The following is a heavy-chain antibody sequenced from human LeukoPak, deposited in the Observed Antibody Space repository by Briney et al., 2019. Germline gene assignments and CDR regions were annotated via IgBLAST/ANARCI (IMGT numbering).Heavy chain of an antibody. Sequence: GGSLRLSCAASGFPFSSYAMSWVRQAPGKGLEWVSAISGSGGSTYYADSVKGRFTISRDNSKNTLYLQMNSLRAEDTAVYYCAKDGTGSWGMDVWGQGTTVTVSS. CDR3: AKDGTGSWGMDV. V-gene: IGHV3-23*01. J-gene: IGHJ6*02. CDR2: ISGSGGST. D-gene: IGHD1-14*01. CDR1: GFPFSSYA.